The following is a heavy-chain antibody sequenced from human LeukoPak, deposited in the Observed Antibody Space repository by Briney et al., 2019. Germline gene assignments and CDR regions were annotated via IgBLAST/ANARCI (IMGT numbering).Heavy chain of an antibody. V-gene: IGHV1-8*01. CDR1: GYTFTND. Sequence: ASVKFSCKASGYTFTNDINWVRQATGQGLEWMGWMNPKSGNTGYAPKFQGRVTMTRDTSISTAYMELSSLRSEDTAVYYCARARVDENCSGGSCYHDDLWGQGTLVTVSS. CDR2: MNPKSGNT. CDR3: ARARVDENCSGGSCYHDDL. J-gene: IGHJ5*02. D-gene: IGHD2-15*01.